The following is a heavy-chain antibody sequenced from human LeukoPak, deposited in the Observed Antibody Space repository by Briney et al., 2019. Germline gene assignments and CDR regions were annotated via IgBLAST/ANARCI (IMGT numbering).Heavy chain of an antibody. CDR1: GGSIRRSHW. CDR2: IYNSGST. Sequence: SGTLSLTCAVSGGSIRRSHWWSWVRQPPGKGLEWLAEIYNSGSTNYNPSLKSRLTISEDKSKNQSSLKLSSVTAADTAVYYCARVTYDNWFDPWGQGTLVTVSS. V-gene: IGHV4-4*02. CDR3: ARVTYDNWFDP. J-gene: IGHJ5*02.